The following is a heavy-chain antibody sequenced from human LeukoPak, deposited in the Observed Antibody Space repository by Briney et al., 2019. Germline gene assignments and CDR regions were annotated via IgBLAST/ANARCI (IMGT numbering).Heavy chain of an antibody. CDR1: GGSICSSNW. V-gene: IGHV4-4*02. CDR3: ARERGLGYYDSSGMIDY. CDR2: IYHSGST. D-gene: IGHD3-22*01. J-gene: IGHJ4*02. Sequence: PSETLSLTCAVSGGSICSSNWWSWVRQPPGTGLEWIGDIYHSGSTNYNPSLKSRVTISVDKSKNQFSLKLSSVTAADTAVYYCARERGLGYYDSSGMIDYWGQGTLVTVSS.